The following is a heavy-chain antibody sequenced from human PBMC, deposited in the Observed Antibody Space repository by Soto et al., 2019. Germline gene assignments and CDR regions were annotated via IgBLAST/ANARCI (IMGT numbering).Heavy chain of an antibody. J-gene: IGHJ6*02. V-gene: IGHV1-8*01. Sequence: QVQLVQSGAEVKKPGASVKVSCKASGYTFTSYDINWVRQATGQGLEWMGWMNPNSGKTGYAQKFQGRVTLGGNTSISRAYMELTSLSSEHTAVYYFAREKSSCGMDLWSEWTTVTVS. CDR1: GYTFTSYD. CDR2: MNPNSGKT. CDR3: AREKSSCGMDL.